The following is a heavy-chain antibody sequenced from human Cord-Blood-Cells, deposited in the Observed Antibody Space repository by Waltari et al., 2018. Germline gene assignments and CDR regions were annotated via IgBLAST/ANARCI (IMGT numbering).Heavy chain of an antibody. CDR3: ARGRAIAAAGNRGLGY. V-gene: IGHV4-34*01. D-gene: IGHD6-13*01. Sequence: QVQLQQWGAGLLKPSETLSLTCAVYGGSFSGYSWSWIRQHPGKGLEWIGEINHYGSTNYNPSLKSLVTISVDTSKNHFSLKLSSVTAADTAVYYCARGRAIAAAGNRGLGYWGQGTLVTVSS. J-gene: IGHJ4*02. CDR2: INHYGST. CDR1: GGSFSGYS.